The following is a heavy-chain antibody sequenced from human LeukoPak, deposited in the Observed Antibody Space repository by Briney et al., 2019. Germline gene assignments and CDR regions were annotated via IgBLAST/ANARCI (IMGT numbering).Heavy chain of an antibody. CDR1: GYTYTTYY. D-gene: IGHD1-20*01. CDR2: INPSGDST. V-gene: IGHV1-46*01. Sequence: ASVKVSCKASGYTYTTYYMHWVRQAPGQGLEWMGIINPSGDSTSYAQKFQGRVTMTRDMSTSTVYTELSSLRSEDTAVYYCARVPRHANNWNDHYYYYYYMDVWGKGTTVTISS. J-gene: IGHJ6*03. CDR3: ARVPRHANNWNDHYYYYYYMDV.